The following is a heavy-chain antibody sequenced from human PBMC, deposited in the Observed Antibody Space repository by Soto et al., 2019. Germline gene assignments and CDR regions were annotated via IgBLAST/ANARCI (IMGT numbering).Heavy chain of an antibody. CDR3: ARQMDERYFDWLLVD. CDR1: GYSFTSYW. J-gene: IGHJ4*02. CDR2: IYPGDSDT. D-gene: IGHD3-9*01. Sequence: PGESLKISCKGSGYSFTSYWIGWVRQMPGKGLEWMGIIYPGDSDTRYSPSFQGQVTISADKSISTAYLQWSSLKASDTAMYYCARQMDERYFDWLLVDWGQGTLVTVSS. V-gene: IGHV5-51*01.